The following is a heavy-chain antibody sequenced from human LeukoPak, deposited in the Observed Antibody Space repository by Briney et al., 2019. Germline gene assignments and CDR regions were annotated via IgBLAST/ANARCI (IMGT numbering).Heavy chain of an antibody. CDR2: MYYSGST. V-gene: IGHV4-39*01. CDR3: ASNIIAAAGDKQLKRWFDP. D-gene: IGHD6-13*01. Sequence: PSETLSPTCTVSGGSISSSPYYWGWIRQPPGKGLEWIGSMYYSGSTYYNPSLESRVTISVDTSKNQFSLKLTSVTAADTALYYCASNIIAAAGDKQLKRWFDPWGQGTLVTVSS. J-gene: IGHJ5*02. CDR1: GGSISSSPYY.